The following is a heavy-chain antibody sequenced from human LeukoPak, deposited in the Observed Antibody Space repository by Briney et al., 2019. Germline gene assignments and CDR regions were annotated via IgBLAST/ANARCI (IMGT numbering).Heavy chain of an antibody. CDR1: GFSFSTYW. V-gene: IGHV3-33*08. J-gene: IGHJ6*02. CDR2: IWYDGSNK. CDR3: ARSPTFYYYGMDV. Sequence: GGSLRLSCEASGFSFSTYWMSWVGRAPGTGLEWVAVIWYDGSNKYYADSVKGRFTISRDNSKNTLYLQMNSLRAEDTAVYYCARSPTFYYYGMDVWGQGTTVTVSS.